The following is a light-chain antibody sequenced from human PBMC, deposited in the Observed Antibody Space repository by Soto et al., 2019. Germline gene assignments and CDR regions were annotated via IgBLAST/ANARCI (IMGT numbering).Light chain of an antibody. CDR1: SSDVGGYNL. V-gene: IGLV2-23*01. CDR3: FSYAGSSSPDF. Sequence: QSALTQPASVSGSPGQSITISCTGTSSDVGGYNLVSWYQQHPGKAPKLMIFEGSKRPSGVSNRFSGSKSGNPASLTVSGLQAVDEADYYCFSYAGSSSPDFFGTGPKVPS. CDR2: EGS. J-gene: IGLJ1*01.